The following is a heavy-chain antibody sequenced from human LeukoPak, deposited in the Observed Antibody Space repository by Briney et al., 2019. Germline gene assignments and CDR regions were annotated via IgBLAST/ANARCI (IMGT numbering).Heavy chain of an antibody. V-gene: IGHV4-31*03. J-gene: IGHJ6*02. CDR1: GGSISSGGYY. CDR2: IYYSGST. Sequence: SQTLSLTCTVSGGSISSGGYYWSWIRQHPGKGLEWIGYIYYSGSTYYNPSLKSRVTISVDTSKNQFSLKLSSVTAADTAVYYCARAAIGTAAMDVWGQGTTVTVSS. CDR3: ARAAIGTAAMDV.